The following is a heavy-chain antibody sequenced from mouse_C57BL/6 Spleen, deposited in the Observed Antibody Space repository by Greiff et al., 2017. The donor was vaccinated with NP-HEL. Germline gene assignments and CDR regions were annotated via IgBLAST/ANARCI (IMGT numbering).Heavy chain of an antibody. CDR1: GYTFTSYW. CDR3: ARYDYGSSWWYFDV. V-gene: IGHV1-55*01. J-gene: IGHJ1*03. CDR2: IYPGSGST. Sequence: VQLQQPGAELVKPGASVKMSCKASGYTFTSYWITWVKQRPGQGLEWIGDIYPGSGSTNYNEKFKSKATLTVDTSSSTAYMQLSSLTSEDSAVYYCARYDYGSSWWYFDVWGTGTTVTVSS. D-gene: IGHD1-1*01.